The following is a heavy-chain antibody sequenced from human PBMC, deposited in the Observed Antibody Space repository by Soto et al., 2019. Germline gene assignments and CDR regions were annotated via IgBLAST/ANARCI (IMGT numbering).Heavy chain of an antibody. CDR1: GLTFSSYG. J-gene: IGHJ6*02. V-gene: IGHV3-30*18. Sequence: GGSLRLSCAASGLTFSSYGMHWVRQAPGKGLEWVAVISYDGSNKYYADSVKGRFTISRDNSKNTLYLQMNSLRAEDTAVYYCAKDSSSWYSIQNTHYYYHDVMAVWGQGTTVT. D-gene: IGHD6-13*01. CDR3: AKDSSSWYSIQNTHYYYHDVMAV. CDR2: ISYDGSNK.